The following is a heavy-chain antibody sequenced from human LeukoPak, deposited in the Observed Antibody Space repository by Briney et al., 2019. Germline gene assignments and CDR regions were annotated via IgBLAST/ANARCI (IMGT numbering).Heavy chain of an antibody. V-gene: IGHV4-30-2*01. CDR3: ARVLPEGIAVAAFDY. CDR2: IYHSGST. Sequence: SQTLSLTCTVSGGSISSGGYYWSWIRQPPGKGLEWIGYIYHSGSTYYNPSLKSRVTISVDRSKNQFSLKLSSVTAADTAVYYCARVLPEGIAVAAFDYWGQGTLVTVSS. D-gene: IGHD6-13*01. J-gene: IGHJ4*02. CDR1: GGSISSGGYY.